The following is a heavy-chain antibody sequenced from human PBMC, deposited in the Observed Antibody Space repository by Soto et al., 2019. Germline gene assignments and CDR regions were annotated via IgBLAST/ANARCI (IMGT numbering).Heavy chain of an antibody. J-gene: IGHJ6*02. V-gene: IGHV4-34*01. CDR3: ARDITIFGVVPPFFHYGMDV. Sequence: SETLSLTCAVYGGSFSGYYWSWIRQPPGKGLEWIGEINHSGSTNYNPSLKSRVTISVDTSKNQFSLKLSSVTAAEKAVYYCARDITIFGVVPPFFHYGMDVWGQGTRVTVSS. CDR1: GGSFSGYY. CDR2: INHSGST. D-gene: IGHD3-3*01.